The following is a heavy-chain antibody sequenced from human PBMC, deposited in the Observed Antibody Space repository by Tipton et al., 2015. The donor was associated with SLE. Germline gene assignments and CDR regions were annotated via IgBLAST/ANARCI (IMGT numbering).Heavy chain of an antibody. D-gene: IGHD6-13*01. CDR1: GGSISSSSYY. V-gene: IGHV4-39*07. CDR2: IYYSGST. J-gene: IGHJ3*02. Sequence: TLSLTCTVSGGSISSSSYYWGWVRQPPGKGLEWIGSIYYSGSTYYNPSLKSRVTISVDTSKNQFSLKLSSVTAADTAVYYCARGPGIAAAGTWGAFDIWGQGTMVTVSS. CDR3: ARGPGIAAAGTWGAFDI.